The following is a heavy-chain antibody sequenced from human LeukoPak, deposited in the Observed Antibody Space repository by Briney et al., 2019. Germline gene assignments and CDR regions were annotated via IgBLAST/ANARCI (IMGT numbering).Heavy chain of an antibody. D-gene: IGHD1-26*01. CDR3: TATESQWELLFLLPYYFDY. CDR2: ISSSSSYI. V-gene: IGHV3-21*01. CDR1: GFTFSSYS. Sequence: GGSLRLSCAASGFTFSSYSMNWVRQAPGKGLEWVSSISSSSSYIYYADSLKGRFTISRDNAKNSLYLQMNSLRAEDTAVYYCTATESQWELLFLLPYYFDYWGQGTLVTVSS. J-gene: IGHJ4*02.